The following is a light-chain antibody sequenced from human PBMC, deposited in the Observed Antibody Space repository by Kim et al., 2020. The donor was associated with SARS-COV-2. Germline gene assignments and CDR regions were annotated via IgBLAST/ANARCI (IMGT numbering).Light chain of an antibody. CDR3: QQYVITPWT. V-gene: IGKV3-20*01. CDR2: GAS. Sequence: PGERATLSCRASQSVSSSYFAWFQQKPGQAPRLVIYGASRRATGIPDRFSGGGSGTDFTLTIDRLEPEDSAVYYCQQYVITPWTFGQGTKLEI. J-gene: IGKJ1*01. CDR1: QSVSSSY.